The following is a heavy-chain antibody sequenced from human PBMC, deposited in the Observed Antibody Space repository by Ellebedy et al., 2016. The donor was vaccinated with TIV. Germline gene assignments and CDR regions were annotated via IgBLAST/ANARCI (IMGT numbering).Heavy chain of an antibody. CDR2: IYYSGST. CDR3: ARGWVVPAASVVGDY. J-gene: IGHJ4*02. CDR1: GGSVSSGSYY. Sequence: SETLSLXXTVSGGSVSSGSYYWSWIRQPPGKGLEWIGYIYYSGSTNYNPSLKSRVTISVDTSKNQFSLKLSSVTAADTAVYYCARGWVVPAASVVGDYWGQGTLVTVSS. V-gene: IGHV4-61*01. D-gene: IGHD2-2*01.